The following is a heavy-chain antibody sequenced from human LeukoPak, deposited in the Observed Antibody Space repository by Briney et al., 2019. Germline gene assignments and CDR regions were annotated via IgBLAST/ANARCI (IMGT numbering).Heavy chain of an antibody. CDR2: ISYDGSNK. J-gene: IGHJ3*01. CDR1: GFTFSSYA. Sequence: GGSLRLSCAASGFTFSSYAMHWVRQAPGKGLEWVAVISYDGSNKYYADSVKGRFTTSRDNSKNTLYLQVNSLRADDTAVYYCAMKAVPRPRLYDAFDFWGQGTVVTVSS. D-gene: IGHD2-2*02. CDR3: AMKAVPRPRLYDAFDF. V-gene: IGHV3-30*04.